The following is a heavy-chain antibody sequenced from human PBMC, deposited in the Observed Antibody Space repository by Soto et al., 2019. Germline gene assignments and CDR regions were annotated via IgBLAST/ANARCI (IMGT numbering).Heavy chain of an antibody. D-gene: IGHD6-13*01. CDR1: GFTFSSSW. V-gene: IGHV3-74*01. J-gene: IGHJ6*02. CDR3: ASLGGTDSSSWYRYYYGMDV. Sequence: GGSLRLSCAASGFTFSSSWMHWVRQAPGKGLVWVSRINSDGSSTYYADSVKGRFTIARDNAKNTLYLQMNSLRAEDTAVYYCASLGGTDSSSWYRYYYGMDVWGQGTTVTVSS. CDR2: INSDGSST.